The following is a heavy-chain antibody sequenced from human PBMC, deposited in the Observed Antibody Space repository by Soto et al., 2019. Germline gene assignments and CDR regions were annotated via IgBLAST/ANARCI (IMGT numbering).Heavy chain of an antibody. CDR1: GYTFTSFG. CDR2: ISAYNGNT. CDR3: ATQEVGGSYVYTFDP. V-gene: IGHV1-18*01. J-gene: IGHJ5*02. D-gene: IGHD1-26*01. Sequence: ASVKVSCKAAGYTFTSFGVSWVRQAPGQGLEWMGRISAYNGNTNYAQKLQGRVTMTTDTSTSTAYMELRSLRSDDTAVYYCATQEVGGSYVYTFDPWGQGTLVTVSS.